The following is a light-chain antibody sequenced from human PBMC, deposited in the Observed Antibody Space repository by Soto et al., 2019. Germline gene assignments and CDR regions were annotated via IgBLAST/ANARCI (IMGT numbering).Light chain of an antibody. CDR3: XQXNNWPRT. J-gene: IGKJ2*01. V-gene: IGKV3-15*01. Sequence: EIVMTQSPATLSVSPGERATVSCRASQSVSSNLAWYQQKPGQAPRLLIYGASTRATGIPARFSGSGSGTEFTLTIGSLQSEDFAXXXCXQXNNWPRTFGQGTKLEIK. CDR2: GAS. CDR1: QSVSSN.